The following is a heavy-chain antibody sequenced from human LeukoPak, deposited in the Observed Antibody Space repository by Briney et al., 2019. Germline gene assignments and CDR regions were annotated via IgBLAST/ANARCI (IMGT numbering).Heavy chain of an antibody. Sequence: GGSLRLSCVVSGFTLCNYAMHWVRQAPGKGLEWVSYISGDTKYIYYADSVKGSFTIPRDGDNNALFLQYLRLRADDTAVYDCARGVGLPAGDCSSYYCMDVWGKGTTVAVSS. CDR2: ISGDTKYI. D-gene: IGHD2-21*01. CDR3: ARGVGLPAGDCSSYYCMDV. CDR1: GFTLCNYA. V-gene: IGHV3-21*01. J-gene: IGHJ6*04.